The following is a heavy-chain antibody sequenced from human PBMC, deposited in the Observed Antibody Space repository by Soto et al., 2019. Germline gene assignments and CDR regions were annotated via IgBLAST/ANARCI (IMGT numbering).Heavy chain of an antibody. V-gene: IGHV1-18*04. CDR3: SRRKGRLPPLDDFDI. D-gene: IGHD2-21*01. CDR2: ISAYNGNT. J-gene: IGHJ3*02. CDR1: GYTFTSYG. Sequence: QVQLVQSGAEVKKPGASVKVSCKASGYTFTSYGISWVRQAPGQGLEWMGWISAYNGNTNYSQKLQGRVTMTTDTSTSTADMELRSMRSADKAVEYCSRRKGRLPPLDDFDIWGQGTMVTVSS.